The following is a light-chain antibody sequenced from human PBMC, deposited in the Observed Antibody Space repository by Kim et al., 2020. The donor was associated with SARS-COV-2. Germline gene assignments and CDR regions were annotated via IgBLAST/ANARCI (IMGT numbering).Light chain of an antibody. CDR3: QTWGTVV. CDR1: SGTSRYA. Sequence: LRASVKVPCTLGSGTSRYAIAGRQHQPERGPRYLMKLNSDGLHSKGDGIPDRFSGSSSGAERYLPLSSLQSEDEAGYYCQTWGTVVFGGGTKVTVL. CDR2: LNSDGLH. V-gene: IGLV4-69*01. J-gene: IGLJ2*01.